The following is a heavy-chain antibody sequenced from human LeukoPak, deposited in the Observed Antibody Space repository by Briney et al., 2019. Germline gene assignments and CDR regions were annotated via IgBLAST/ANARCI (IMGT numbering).Heavy chain of an antibody. Sequence: GGSLRLSCAASGFTFSSYGMHWVRQAPGKGLEWVAVIWYDGSNKYYADSVKGRFTISRDNARNTLYLRMNSLRAEDTAVYYCVSGYSYFDYWGQGTLVTVSS. CDR2: IWYDGSNK. J-gene: IGHJ4*02. CDR1: GFTFSSYG. V-gene: IGHV3-33*03. D-gene: IGHD5-18*01. CDR3: VSGYSYFDY.